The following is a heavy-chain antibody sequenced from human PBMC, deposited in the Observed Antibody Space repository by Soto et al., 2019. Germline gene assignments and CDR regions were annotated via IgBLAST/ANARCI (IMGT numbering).Heavy chain of an antibody. CDR3: ARDIGGSSRHHPYYGYGMDN. V-gene: IGHV1-2*04. Sequence: ASVKVSCKVSGYTFTGYYMHWVRQAPGQGLEWMGWINPNSGGTNYAQKFQGWVTMTRDTSISTAYMELSRLRSDDTAVYYCARDIGGSSRHHPYYGYGMDNRGQGTTVTVSS. D-gene: IGHD6-13*01. CDR2: INPNSGGT. CDR1: GYTFTGYY. J-gene: IGHJ6*02.